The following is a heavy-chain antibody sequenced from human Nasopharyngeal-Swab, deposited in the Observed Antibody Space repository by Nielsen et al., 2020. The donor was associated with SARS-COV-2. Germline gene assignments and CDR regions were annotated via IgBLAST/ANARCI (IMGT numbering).Heavy chain of an antibody. D-gene: IGHD6-19*01. CDR1: GYTFTSYG. CDR3: ARESSIAVAGAILDY. V-gene: IGHV1-18*01. Sequence: ASVKVSCKASGYTFTSYGISWVRQAPGQGLEWMGWISAYNGNTNYAQKLQGRVTMTTDTSTSTAYMELRSLRSDDTAVYYCARESSIAVAGAILDYWGQGTLVTVSS. J-gene: IGHJ4*02. CDR2: ISAYNGNT.